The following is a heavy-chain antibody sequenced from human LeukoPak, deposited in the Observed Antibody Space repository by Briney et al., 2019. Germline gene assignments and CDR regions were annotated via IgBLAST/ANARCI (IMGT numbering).Heavy chain of an antibody. J-gene: IGHJ4*02. CDR2: INPNSGGT. CDR3: ARDFSWGPDC. D-gene: IGHD7-27*01. CDR1: GYTFTGYY. V-gene: IGHV1-2*02. Sequence: ASVKVSCKASGYTFTGYYMHWVRQAPGQGLEWMGWINPNSGGTNYAQKFQGRVTITRDTSINTVYMELSSLRTDDTATYSCARDFSWGPDCWGQGTLVTVSS.